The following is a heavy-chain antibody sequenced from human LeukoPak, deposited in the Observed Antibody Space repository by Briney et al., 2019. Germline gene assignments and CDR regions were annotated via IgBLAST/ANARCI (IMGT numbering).Heavy chain of an antibody. CDR2: IYWNDDK. V-gene: IGHV2-5*01. J-gene: IGHJ4*02. CDR1: GFSLSTSGVG. Sequence: KSGPTLVNPTQTLTMTCTFSGFSLSTSGVGVGWIRQTPGKALEWLALIYWNDDKRYSPSLNSRLTITKDTSENQVVLTMTNMDPADTATYYCARGYCSRRSCYWGGSYFDYWGQGTLVSVSS. D-gene: IGHD2-2*01. CDR3: ARGYCSRRSCYWGGSYFDY.